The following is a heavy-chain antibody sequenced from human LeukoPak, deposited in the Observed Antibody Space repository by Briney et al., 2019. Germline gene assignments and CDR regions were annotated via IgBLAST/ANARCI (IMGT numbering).Heavy chain of an antibody. CDR2: IYYSGST. Sequence: PSETLSLTCTVSGGSISSGGYYWSWIRQHPGKGLEWIGYIYYSGSTYYNPSLKSRVTISVDTSKNQFSLKLSSVTAADTAVYYCARGRGAYYYYYGMDVWGQGTTVTVSS. J-gene: IGHJ6*02. CDR1: GGSISSGGYY. V-gene: IGHV4-31*03. D-gene: IGHD1-26*01. CDR3: ARGRGAYYYYYGMDV.